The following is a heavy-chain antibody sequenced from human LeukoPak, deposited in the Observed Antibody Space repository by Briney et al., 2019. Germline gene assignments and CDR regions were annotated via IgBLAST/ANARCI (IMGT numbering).Heavy chain of an antibody. CDR2: IYLSGST. J-gene: IGHJ4*02. V-gene: IGHV4-30-2*01. CDR3: VSGRAAAGADY. Sequence: SQTLFLTCTVSGGSISSGGYYWSWIRQPPGKGLEWVGYIYLSGSTYYNPSLKSRVTISLDRSKNQFSLRLSSVTAADTAVYYCVSGRAAAGADYWGQGTLVTVSS. CDR1: GGSISSGGYY. D-gene: IGHD6-13*01.